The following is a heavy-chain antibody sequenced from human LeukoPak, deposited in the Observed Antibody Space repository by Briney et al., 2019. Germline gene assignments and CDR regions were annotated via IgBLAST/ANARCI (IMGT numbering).Heavy chain of an antibody. J-gene: IGHJ3*02. CDR3: AKLWFGAGAFDI. Sequence: TGRSLRLSCAASGFTFSSYAMSWVRQAPGKGLEWVSAISGSGGSTYYADSVKGRFTISRDNSKNTLYLQMNSLRAEDTAVSYCAKLWFGAGAFDIWGQGTMVAVSS. CDR1: GFTFSSYA. CDR2: ISGSGGST. D-gene: IGHD3-10*01. V-gene: IGHV3-23*01.